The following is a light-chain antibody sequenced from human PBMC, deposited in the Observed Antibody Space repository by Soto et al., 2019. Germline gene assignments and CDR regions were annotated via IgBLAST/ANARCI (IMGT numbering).Light chain of an antibody. CDR3: QQYNNWPPLT. CDR2: GAS. V-gene: IGKV3-15*01. J-gene: IGKJ4*01. CDR1: QSVSRY. Sequence: EIGLTQSPATLSLSPGERATLSCRASQSVSRYLAWYQQKPGQAPRLLIYGASTRATGIPARFSGSGSGTEFTLTISSLQSEDFAVYYCQQYNNWPPLTFGGGTKVDIK.